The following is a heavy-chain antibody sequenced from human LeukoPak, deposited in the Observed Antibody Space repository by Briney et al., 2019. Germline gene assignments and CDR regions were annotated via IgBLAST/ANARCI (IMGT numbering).Heavy chain of an antibody. CDR1: GFTFSSYA. Sequence: GGSLRLSCAASGFTFSSYAMHWVRQAPGKGLEWVAVISYDGSNKYYADSVKGRFTISRDNSKNTLYLQMNSLRAEDTAVYYCAKEPRATIFGVAINWFDPWGQGTLVTVSS. V-gene: IGHV3-30-3*01. CDR2: ISYDGSNK. J-gene: IGHJ5*02. D-gene: IGHD3-3*01. CDR3: AKEPRATIFGVAINWFDP.